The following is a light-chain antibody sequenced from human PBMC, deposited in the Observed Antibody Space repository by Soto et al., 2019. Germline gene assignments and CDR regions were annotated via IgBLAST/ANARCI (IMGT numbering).Light chain of an antibody. J-gene: IGKJ4*02. Sequence: DIQMPQSPSSLSAAVGARVPITCQASQAITNYLNWYQQKPGKAPELPIYDASNSETGVPSRFSGSGSGAGLTFSISSMQSEAIAIHDSQRYDDLWIT. CDR2: DAS. CDR1: QAITNY. V-gene: IGKV1-33*01. CDR3: QRYDDLWIT.